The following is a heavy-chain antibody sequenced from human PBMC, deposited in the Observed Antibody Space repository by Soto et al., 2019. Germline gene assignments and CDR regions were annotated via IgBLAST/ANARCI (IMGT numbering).Heavy chain of an antibody. CDR3: ARDLGYDYVWGSRYPLDY. CDR2: IIPIFGTA. J-gene: IGHJ4*02. V-gene: IGHV1-69*01. Sequence: QMQLVQSGAEVKKPGSSVKVSCKASGGTFSSYAISWVRQAPGQGLEWMGGIIPIFGTANYAQKFQGRVTITADESTSTAYMELSSLRSEDTAVYYCARDLGYDYVWGSRYPLDYWGQGTLVTVSS. D-gene: IGHD3-16*01. CDR1: GGTFSSYA.